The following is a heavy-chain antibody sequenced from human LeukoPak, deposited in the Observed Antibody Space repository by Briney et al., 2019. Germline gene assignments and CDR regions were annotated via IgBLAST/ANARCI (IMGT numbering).Heavy chain of an antibody. V-gene: IGHV4-4*03. CDR2: VHLDGKT. CDR1: GGSVINTNW. J-gene: IGHJ4*02. D-gene: IGHD3-3*01. Sequence: PGTLSLTCGVSGGSVINTNWWTWVRQPPGKGLEWIGEVHLDGKTNYNPSLESRLTMSVDVSENQVSLKLTSVTAADTAVYYCAREGGFYRPLDYSGQGTLVTVSS. CDR3: AREGGFYRPLDY.